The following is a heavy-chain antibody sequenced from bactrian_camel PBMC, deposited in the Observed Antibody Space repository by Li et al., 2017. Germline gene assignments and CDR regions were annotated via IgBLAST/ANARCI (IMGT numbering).Heavy chain of an antibody. CDR3: AAGSDFGY. CDR2: MNSDSTKR. Sequence: VQLVESGGGLVQPGGSLRLACEASGFSFSSTYMSWVRQAPGKGPEWMIGMNSDSTKRYGRDSVKGRFTISRDNAKSTLYLQMTKLKSDDTALYYCAAGSDFGYWGQGTQVTVS. V-gene: IGHV3-2*01. CDR1: GFSFSSTY. J-gene: IGHJ6*01.